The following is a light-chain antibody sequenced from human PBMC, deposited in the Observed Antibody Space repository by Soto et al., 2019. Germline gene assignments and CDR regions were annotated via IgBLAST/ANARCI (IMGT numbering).Light chain of an antibody. CDR3: QKSYSTLRRT. CDR1: QSVSSSY. J-gene: IGKJ1*01. CDR2: GAS. Sequence: EIVFTQSPGTLSLSTGERDTLSCRASQSVSSSYLAWYQQKPGQAPRLLIYGASSRATGIPDRFSGSGSGTDFTLTISSLQPEDFATYYCQKSYSTLRRTFGQGTKVDIK. V-gene: IGKV3-20*01.